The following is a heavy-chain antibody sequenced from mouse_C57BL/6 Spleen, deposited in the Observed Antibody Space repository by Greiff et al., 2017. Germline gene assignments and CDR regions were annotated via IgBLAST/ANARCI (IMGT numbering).Heavy chain of an antibody. CDR1: GFTFSDYG. CDR2: ISSGSSTI. Sequence: EVMLVESGGGLVKPGGSLKLSCAASGFTFSDYGMHWVRQAPEKGLEWVAYISSGSSTIYYADTVKGRFTISRDNAKNTLFLQMTSLRSEDTAMYYCARMVRSYAMDYWGQGTSVTVSS. CDR3: ARMVRSYAMDY. V-gene: IGHV5-17*01. D-gene: IGHD2-2*01. J-gene: IGHJ4*01.